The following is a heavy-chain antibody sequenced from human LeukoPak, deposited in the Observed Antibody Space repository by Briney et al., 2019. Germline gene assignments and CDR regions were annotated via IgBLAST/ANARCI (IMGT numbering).Heavy chain of an antibody. V-gene: IGHV3-7*01. J-gene: IGHJ4*02. Sequence: GGSLRLSCAASGFTFTSYWMSLVRQESGKGLEGVANIKQDGSEKYYVDSVKGRFTISRDNAKNSLYLQMNSLRAEDTAVYYCVRDHSSSSFDYWGQGTLVTVSS. CDR1: GFTFTSYW. D-gene: IGHD6-6*01. CDR3: VRDHSSSSFDY. CDR2: IKQDGSEK.